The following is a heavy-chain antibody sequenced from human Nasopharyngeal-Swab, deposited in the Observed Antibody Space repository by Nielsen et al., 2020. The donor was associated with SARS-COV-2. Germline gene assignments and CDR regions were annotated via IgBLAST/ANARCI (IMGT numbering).Heavy chain of an antibody. D-gene: IGHD2-8*01. Sequence: VRQAPGKGLEWVGRIKSTTDGGTTDYAAPVKGRFTISRDDSKNTLYLQMNSLKTEDTAVYYCTTDHGNLPHCTNGVCYERDYWGQGTLVTVSS. J-gene: IGHJ4*02. CDR2: IKSTTDGGTT. CDR3: TTDHGNLPHCTNGVCYERDY. V-gene: IGHV3-15*01.